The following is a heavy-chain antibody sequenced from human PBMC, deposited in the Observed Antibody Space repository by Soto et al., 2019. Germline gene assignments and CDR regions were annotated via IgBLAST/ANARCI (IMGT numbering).Heavy chain of an antibody. D-gene: IGHD3-10*01. CDR1: GYTFASFG. CDR2: ISGYNGKT. V-gene: IGHV1-18*04. Sequence: QVQLVQSGPEVKKPGASVKVSCKASGYTFASFGVSWVRQSPGQGPEWMGWISGYNGKTKYAQKVQGRVTMTTDTSTNSAYMELRSLRSDDAAVYYCARDTMIYDFGLARLDYWGQGSVVTVSS. J-gene: IGHJ4*02. CDR3: ARDTMIYDFGLARLDY.